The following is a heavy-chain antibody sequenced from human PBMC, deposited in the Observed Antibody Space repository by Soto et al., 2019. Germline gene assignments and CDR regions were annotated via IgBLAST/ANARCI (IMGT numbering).Heavy chain of an antibody. CDR3: AGSGWFGEALYDY. Sequence: QVQLVESGGGLVKPGGSLRLSCAASGFTFSDYYMSWIRQAPGKGLEWVSYISSSSSYTNYADSVKGRFTISRDNAKNSLYLQMNSLRAEDTAVYYCAGSGWFGEALYDYWGQGTLVTVSS. D-gene: IGHD3-10*01. CDR2: ISSSSSYT. CDR1: GFTFSDYY. J-gene: IGHJ4*02. V-gene: IGHV3-11*05.